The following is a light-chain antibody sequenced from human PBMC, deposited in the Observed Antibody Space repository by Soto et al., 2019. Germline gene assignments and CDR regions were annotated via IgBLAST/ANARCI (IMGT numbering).Light chain of an antibody. CDR2: KAS. CDR3: QQYKSYSRT. V-gene: IGKV1-5*03. J-gene: IGKJ1*01. Sequence: DIQMTQSPSTLPASVGDRVTITCRASQSISSWLAWYQQKPGKAPKPLIYKASSLESGVPSRFSGSGSGTEFTLTISSLQPDDFATYYCQQYKSYSRTFGQGTKVEIK. CDR1: QSISSW.